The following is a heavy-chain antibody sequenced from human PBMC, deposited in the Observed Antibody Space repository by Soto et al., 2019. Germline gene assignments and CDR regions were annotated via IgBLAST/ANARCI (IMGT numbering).Heavy chain of an antibody. CDR3: ARDWDSYGSGSYINPPYFDY. CDR2: ISSSSSYI. J-gene: IGHJ4*02. Sequence: PGGSLRLSCAASGFTFSSYSMNWVRQAPGKGLEWVSSISSSSSYIYYADSVKGRFTISRDNAKNSLYLQMNSLRAEDTAVYYCARDWDSYGSGSYINPPYFDYWGQGTLVTVSS. CDR1: GFTFSSYS. V-gene: IGHV3-21*01. D-gene: IGHD3-10*01.